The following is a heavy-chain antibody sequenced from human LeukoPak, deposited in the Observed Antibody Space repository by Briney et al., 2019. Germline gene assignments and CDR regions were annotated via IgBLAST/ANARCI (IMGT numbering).Heavy chain of an antibody. V-gene: IGHV3-21*01. CDR3: ARDLYDFWSGYFLP. CDR2: ISSSSSYI. CDR1: GFTFSSYS. D-gene: IGHD3-3*01. J-gene: IGHJ5*02. Sequence: GGSLRLSCAASGFTFSSYSMNWVRQAPGKGLEWVSSISSSSSYIYYADSVKGRFTISRDNAKNSLYLQMNSLRAEDTAVYYRARDLYDFWSGYFLPWGQGTLVTVSS.